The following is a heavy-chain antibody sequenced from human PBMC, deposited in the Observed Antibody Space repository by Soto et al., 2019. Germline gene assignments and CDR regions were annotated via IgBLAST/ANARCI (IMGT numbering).Heavy chain of an antibody. Sequence: QVQLVESGGGVVQPGRSLRLSCAASGFTFSSYAMHWVRQAPGKGLEWVAVISYDGSNKYYADSVKGRFTISRDNCKNTLYLQMNSLRAEDTAVYYCARDGGVRYCTNGVCYPDYYYYGMDVWGQGTTVTVSS. CDR3: ARDGGVRYCTNGVCYPDYYYYGMDV. D-gene: IGHD2-8*01. CDR1: GFTFSSYA. V-gene: IGHV3-30-3*01. J-gene: IGHJ6*02. CDR2: ISYDGSNK.